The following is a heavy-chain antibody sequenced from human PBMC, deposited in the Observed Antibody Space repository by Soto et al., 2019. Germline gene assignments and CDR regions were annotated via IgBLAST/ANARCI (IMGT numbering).Heavy chain of an antibody. J-gene: IGHJ4*02. D-gene: IGHD2-15*01. CDR1: GFTFDDYA. CDR3: AKDISLGPHGGPDY. CDR2: ISWHSGNI. Sequence: EVQLVESGGGLVQPGTSLRLSCAASGFTFDDYAMHWVRQAPGKGLEWASGISWHSGNIVYADSVRGRFTISRDNAKNSLYLQMNSRRAEDTAFYYCAKDISLGPHGGPDYWGQGTLVTVSS. V-gene: IGHV3-9*01.